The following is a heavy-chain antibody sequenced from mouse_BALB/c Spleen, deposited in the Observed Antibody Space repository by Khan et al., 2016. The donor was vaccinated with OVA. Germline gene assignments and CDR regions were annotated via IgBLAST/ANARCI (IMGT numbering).Heavy chain of an antibody. Sequence: EVQLQESGPGLVKPSQSLSLTCTVTGYSITSDYAWNWIRQFPGNKLEWMGYISYSGDTAYNPSLKSRISITRYTSKNQFFLQLNSVTTENTATDDCASMILYYDGSNFEGYYFDYGGQGTTLTVAS. J-gene: IGHJ2*01. CDR3: ASMILYYDGSNFEGYYFDY. CDR1: GYSITSDYA. V-gene: IGHV3-2*02. CDR2: ISYSGDT. D-gene: IGHD1-1*01.